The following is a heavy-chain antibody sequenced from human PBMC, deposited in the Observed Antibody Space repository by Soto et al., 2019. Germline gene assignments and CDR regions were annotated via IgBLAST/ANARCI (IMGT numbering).Heavy chain of an antibody. J-gene: IGHJ4*02. CDR2: ITPDGTTT. Sequence: GGSLRLPCASSGFTFSSSWMFWVRQAPEEGLVWISRITPDGTTTSYADSVKGRFTISRDNAKNTVSLQMNSLRAEDTAVYYCARDLASSPGYWGQGTLVTVSS. CDR3: ARDLASSPGY. CDR1: GFTFSSSW. V-gene: IGHV3-74*01. D-gene: IGHD2-2*01.